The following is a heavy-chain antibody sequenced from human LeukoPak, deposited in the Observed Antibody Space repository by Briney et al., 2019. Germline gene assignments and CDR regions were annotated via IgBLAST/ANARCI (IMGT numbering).Heavy chain of an antibody. D-gene: IGHD3-22*01. Sequence: SETLSLTCTVSGGSISSTFYWSWIRQPPGKGLEWIGYIYYSGSTNYNPSLRSRVTISVDTSKNQFSLKLSSVTAADTAVYYCARTSSGIDYWGQGTLVTVSS. CDR2: IYYSGST. CDR3: ARTSSGIDY. CDR1: GGSISSTFY. V-gene: IGHV4-59*08. J-gene: IGHJ4*02.